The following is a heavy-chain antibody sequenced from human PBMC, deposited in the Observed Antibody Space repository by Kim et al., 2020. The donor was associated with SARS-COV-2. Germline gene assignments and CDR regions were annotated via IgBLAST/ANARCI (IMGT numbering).Heavy chain of an antibody. CDR1: GYAFSNYT. CDR3: ARGWFVESIWVP. Sequence: ASVKVSCKASGYAFSNYTMHWVRQAPGQRLEWMGWIIAGNGNTKYSQKFQDRVTITTDTSASTAYMELSSLRSEDTAVYYCARGWFVESIWVPWGQGTLV. D-gene: IGHD3-10*01. J-gene: IGHJ5*02. CDR2: IIAGNGNT. V-gene: IGHV1-3*01.